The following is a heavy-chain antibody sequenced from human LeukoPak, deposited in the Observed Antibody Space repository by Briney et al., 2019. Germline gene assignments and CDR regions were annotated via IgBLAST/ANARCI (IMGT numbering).Heavy chain of an antibody. D-gene: IGHD7-27*01. CDR1: GYTFTGYY. CDR3: ARVTTDHWGSLYLDY. Sequence: ASVKVSCKASGYTFTGYYMHWVRQAPGQGLEWMGWINPNSGGTNYAQKFQGRVTMTRDTSISTAYMDLNRLRSDDTAVYFCARVTTDHWGSLYLDYWGQGTLVTVSS. V-gene: IGHV1-2*02. CDR2: INPNSGGT. J-gene: IGHJ4*02.